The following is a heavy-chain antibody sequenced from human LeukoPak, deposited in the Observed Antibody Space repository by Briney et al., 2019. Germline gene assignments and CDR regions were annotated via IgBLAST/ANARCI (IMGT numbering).Heavy chain of an antibody. Sequence: GASVKVSCKASGYTFTGYYMHWVRQAPGQGLEWMGWINPNSGGTNYAQKFQGRVTITRNTSISTAYMELSSLRSEDTAVYYCARARYSGSYRPLDYWGQGTLVTVSS. V-gene: IGHV1-2*02. CDR2: INPNSGGT. J-gene: IGHJ4*02. CDR3: ARARYSGSYRPLDY. CDR1: GYTFTGYY. D-gene: IGHD1-26*01.